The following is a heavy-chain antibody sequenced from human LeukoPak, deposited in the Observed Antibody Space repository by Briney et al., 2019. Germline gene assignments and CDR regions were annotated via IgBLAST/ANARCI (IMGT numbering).Heavy chain of an antibody. CDR1: GFTFSSYS. CDR3: ARDDYGGNSYWFDP. CDR2: ISSSSSYI. Sequence: GGSLRLSCAASGFTFSSYSMNWVRQAPGKGLEWVSSISSSSSYIYYADSVKGRFTISRDNAKNSLYLQMNSLRAEDTAVYYCARDDYGGNSYWFDPWGQGTLVTVSS. D-gene: IGHD4-23*01. V-gene: IGHV3-21*01. J-gene: IGHJ5*02.